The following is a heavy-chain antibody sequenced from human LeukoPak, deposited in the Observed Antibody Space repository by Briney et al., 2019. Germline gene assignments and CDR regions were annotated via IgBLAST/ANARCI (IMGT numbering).Heavy chain of an antibody. D-gene: IGHD7-27*01. CDR2: ICTSSST. Sequence: SETLCLTCAVSGGSISSYYLSWIRQPPGKGLEWIGYICTSSSTNYNPSPKSRVTISVDTSKNQFSLKLSSVTAADTAVYYCARLTGAGNLYYYDMDVWGKGTTVTVSS. V-gene: IGHV4-4*09. J-gene: IGHJ6*03. CDR3: ARLTGAGNLYYYDMDV. CDR1: GGSISSYY.